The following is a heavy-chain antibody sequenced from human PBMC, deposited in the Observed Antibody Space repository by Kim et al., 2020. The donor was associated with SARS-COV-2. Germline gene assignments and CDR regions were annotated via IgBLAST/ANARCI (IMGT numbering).Heavy chain of an antibody. V-gene: IGHV3-53*01. CDR3: AREVHYYDSSGYSRAPSE. D-gene: IGHD3-22*01. J-gene: IGHJ4*02. CDR2: IYSGGST. Sequence: GGSLRLSCAASGFTVSSNYMSWVRQAPGKGLEWVSVIYSGGSTYYADSVKGRFTISRDNSKNTLYLQMNSLRAEDTAVYYCAREVHYYDSSGYSRAPSEWGQGTLVTVSS. CDR1: GFTVSSNY.